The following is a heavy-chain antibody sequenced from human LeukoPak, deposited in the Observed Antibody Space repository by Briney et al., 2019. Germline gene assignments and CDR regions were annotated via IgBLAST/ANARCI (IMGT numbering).Heavy chain of an antibody. D-gene: IGHD6-6*01. CDR3: ARGFYDFPYSSSSCYFDY. V-gene: IGHV4-39*07. CDR1: GGSISSSSYY. CDR2: IYYSGST. J-gene: IGHJ4*02. Sequence: SETLSLTCTVSGGSISSSSYYWGWIRQPPGKGLEWIGSIYYSGSTYYNPSLKSRVTISVDTSKNQFSLKLSSVTAADTAVYYCARGFYDFPYSSSSCYFDYWGQGTLVTVSS.